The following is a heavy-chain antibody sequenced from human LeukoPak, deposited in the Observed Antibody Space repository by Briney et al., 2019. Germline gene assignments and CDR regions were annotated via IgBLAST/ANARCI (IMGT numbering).Heavy chain of an antibody. J-gene: IGHJ4*02. CDR2: IYPGDSDT. V-gene: IGHV5-51*01. CDR1: GYSFTNYW. Sequence: GESLKISCKGSGYSFTNYWIGWVRQMPGKGLEWMGIIYPGDSDTRYSPSFQGQVTISADKSISTAYLQWSSLKASDTAMYYCARLEYYYDSSGYPDYWGQGTLVTVSS. CDR3: ARLEYYYDSSGYPDY. D-gene: IGHD3-22*01.